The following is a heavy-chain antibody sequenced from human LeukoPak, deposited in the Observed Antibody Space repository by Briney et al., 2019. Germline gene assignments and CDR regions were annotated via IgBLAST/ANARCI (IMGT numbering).Heavy chain of an antibody. CDR2: ISAYNGNT. J-gene: IGHJ4*02. CDR3: ASAGYSSSWLDY. V-gene: IGHV1-18*01. Sequence: ASVKVSCKASGYTFTSYGISWVRQAPGQGHEWKGWISAYNGNTNYAQKLQGRVTMTTDTSTSTAYMELRSLRADDTAVYYCASAGYSSSWLDYWGQGTLVTVSS. D-gene: IGHD6-13*01. CDR1: GYTFTSYG.